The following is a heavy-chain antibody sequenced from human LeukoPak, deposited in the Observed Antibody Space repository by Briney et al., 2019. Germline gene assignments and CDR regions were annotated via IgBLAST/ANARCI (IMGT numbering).Heavy chain of an antibody. V-gene: IGHV3-23*01. CDR1: GFTFSSYA. D-gene: IGHD4-17*01. CDR3: AKGISTVTKGSLDY. CDR2: ISGSGGST. Sequence: PGGSLRLSCAASGFTFSSYAMSWVRQAPGKGLEWVSAISGSGGSTYYADSVKGRFTISRDTSNNTLYLQISLRAEDTAVYYCAKGISTVTKGSLDYWGQGTLVTVSS. J-gene: IGHJ4*02.